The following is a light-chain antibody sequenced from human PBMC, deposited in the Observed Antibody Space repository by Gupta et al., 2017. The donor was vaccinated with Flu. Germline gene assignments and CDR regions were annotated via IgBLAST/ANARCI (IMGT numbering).Light chain of an antibody. Sequence: GERATLSCRASQSVSSDLAWYQQKPGQAPRLLIYDASNRATGIPARFSGSGSGTDFTLTISSLEPEDFAVYYCQQRSNWPITFGQGTRLEIK. CDR1: QSVSSD. V-gene: IGKV3-11*01. CDR2: DAS. J-gene: IGKJ5*01. CDR3: QQRSNWPIT.